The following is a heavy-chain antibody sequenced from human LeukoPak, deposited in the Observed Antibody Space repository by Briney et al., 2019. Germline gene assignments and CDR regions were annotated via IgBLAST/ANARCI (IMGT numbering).Heavy chain of an antibody. Sequence: SETLSLTCSVSGGSISSYSWSWIRLPAGKGLEWIGRISTSGSTDYNPSLKSRLTMSLDTSTNHFSLKLNSVTAADTAVYYCARQQLKTMASFDSWGQGTLATVSS. D-gene: IGHD4/OR15-4a*01. CDR2: ISTSGST. CDR1: GGSISSYS. J-gene: IGHJ4*02. CDR3: ARQQLKTMASFDS. V-gene: IGHV4-4*07.